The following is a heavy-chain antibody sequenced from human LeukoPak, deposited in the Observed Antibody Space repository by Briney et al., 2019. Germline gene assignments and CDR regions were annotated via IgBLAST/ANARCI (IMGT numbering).Heavy chain of an antibody. CDR1: GFTFSSHW. Sequence: GGSLRLSCAVSGFTFSSHWMSWVRQAPGKGLEWVANIKQDGSEKYYVDSVKGRFTISRDNARNSLYLQMNSLRAEDTAVYYCAREARMWQYPPYFDYWGQGTLVTVSS. CDR3: AREARMWQYPPYFDY. V-gene: IGHV3-7*05. J-gene: IGHJ4*02. CDR2: IKQDGSEK. D-gene: IGHD2-2*01.